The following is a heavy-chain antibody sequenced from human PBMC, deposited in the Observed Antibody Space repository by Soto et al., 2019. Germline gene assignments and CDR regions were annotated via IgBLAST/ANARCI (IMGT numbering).Heavy chain of an antibody. D-gene: IGHD3-10*01. J-gene: IGHJ4*02. CDR2: INPSTGTT. CDR1: GYTFTNDY. CDR3: ERALWDSVSGVKEFDY. V-gene: IGHV1-46*01. Sequence: ASVKVSCKASGYTFTNDYMHWVRQAPGQGLEWMGIINPSTGTTSYAQKFQGRVTMTRDTSTSTVHMELSSLRSDDTAVYYCERALWDSVSGVKEFDYCGQLTLVPVSS.